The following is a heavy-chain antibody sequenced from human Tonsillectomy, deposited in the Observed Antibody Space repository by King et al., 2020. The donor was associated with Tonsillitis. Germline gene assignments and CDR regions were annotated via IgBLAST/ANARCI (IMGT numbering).Heavy chain of an antibody. CDR1: GFTFSSYG. CDR2: ISYDGSNK. V-gene: IGHV3-30*03. CDR3: ARSRYCSSTSCFMPDYYYGMDV. D-gene: IGHD2-2*01. J-gene: IGHJ6*02. Sequence: LQLVESGGGVVQPGRSLRLSCAASGFTFSSYGMHWVRQAPGKGLEWVAVISYDGSNKYYADSVKGLFTISRDNSKNTLYLQMNSLRAEDTAVYYCARSRYCSSTSCFMPDYYYGMDVWGQGTTVTVSS.